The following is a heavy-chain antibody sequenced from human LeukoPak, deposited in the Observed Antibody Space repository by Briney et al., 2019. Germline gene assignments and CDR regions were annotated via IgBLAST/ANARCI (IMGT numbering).Heavy chain of an antibody. J-gene: IGHJ4*02. CDR2: IYPGESDT. CDR3: AILTDTARVPDY. D-gene: IGHD5-18*01. CDR1: GYSFTSYW. Sequence: GEALKISCKGSGYSFTSYWIGLGRQMSGKGLEWMWIIYPGESDTRYSPSFQGQVTISADKSISTAYLQWSSMKASDTAMYYCAILTDTARVPDYWGQGTLVTVSS. V-gene: IGHV5-51*01.